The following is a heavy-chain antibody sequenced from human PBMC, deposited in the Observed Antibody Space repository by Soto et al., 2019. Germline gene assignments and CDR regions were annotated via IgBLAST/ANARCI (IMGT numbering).Heavy chain of an antibody. J-gene: IGHJ4*01. CDR1: EFTFSDYG. CDR2: INTDGTTT. CDR3: AKAGNYRFDT. D-gene: IGHD3-16*02. Sequence: EVQLVESGGDLVQPGGSLRLSCTVSEFTFSDYGMHWVRQAPGKGLVWVSRINTDGTTTNYADSVKGRFTISRDNARNTLYLQMNSLRGEDTAVYYCAKAGNYRFDTWGHGTLVTVSS. V-gene: IGHV3-74*01.